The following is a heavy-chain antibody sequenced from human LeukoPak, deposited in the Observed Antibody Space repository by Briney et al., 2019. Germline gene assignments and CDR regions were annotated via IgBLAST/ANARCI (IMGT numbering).Heavy chain of an antibody. CDR1: GFTFSTYT. CDR2: ISFDVNYD. D-gene: IGHD1-1*01. CDR3: ARGVELVGIWWFDP. Sequence: GRSLRLSCAASGFTFSTYTMHWVRQAPGKGLEWVAVISFDVNYDYYADSVKGRFAISRDNSKNTLYLLMNRLRPEDTAIYYCARGVELVGIWWFDPWGQGTLVTVSS. J-gene: IGHJ5*02. V-gene: IGHV3-30*09.